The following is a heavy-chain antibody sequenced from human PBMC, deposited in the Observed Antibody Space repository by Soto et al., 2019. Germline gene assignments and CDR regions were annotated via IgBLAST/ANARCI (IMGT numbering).Heavy chain of an antibody. Sequence: QVQLVQSGAEVKKPGASVKVSCSASGYTFTTYGISWLRQAPGQGLEWMGWISAYNGSTKYAQKLHDRVTMTIDTSTSTAYMELRSLTSDDTAVYYCARDAPRGSSWDRWGYWGQGTLVTVSS. CDR2: ISAYNGST. V-gene: IGHV1-18*01. D-gene: IGHD6-13*01. CDR1: GYTFTTYG. J-gene: IGHJ4*02. CDR3: ARDAPRGSSWDRWGY.